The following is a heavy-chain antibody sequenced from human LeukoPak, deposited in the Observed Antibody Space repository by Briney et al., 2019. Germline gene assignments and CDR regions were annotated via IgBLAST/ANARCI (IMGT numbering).Heavy chain of an antibody. CDR3: ARATGAVPVRGWALDI. CDR1: GGSISTSNW. CDR2: IYHTGSI. D-gene: IGHD2-2*01. Sequence: SETLSLTCAVSGGSISTSNWWNWVRQPPGMGLEWIGEIYHTGSIHYNASLKSRLTISLDNFNNQFSLKLTSVNAADTAMYYCARATGAVPVRGWALDIWGQGTMVTVAS. V-gene: IGHV4-4*02. J-gene: IGHJ3*02.